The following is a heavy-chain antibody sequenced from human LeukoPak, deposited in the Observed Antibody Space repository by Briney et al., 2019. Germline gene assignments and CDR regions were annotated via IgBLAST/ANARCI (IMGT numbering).Heavy chain of an antibody. J-gene: IGHJ4*02. D-gene: IGHD3-10*01. CDR2: IKQDGSEK. CDR1: GFTFSSYW. Sequence: GGSLRLSCAASGFTFSSYWMSWVRQAPGKGLEWVANIKQDGSEKYYVDSVKGRFTISRDNAKNSLYLQMNSLRAEDTAVYYCARGGAKRITMVRGVSNSYYFDYWGQGTLVTVSS. V-gene: IGHV3-7*03. CDR3: ARGGAKRITMVRGVSNSYYFDY.